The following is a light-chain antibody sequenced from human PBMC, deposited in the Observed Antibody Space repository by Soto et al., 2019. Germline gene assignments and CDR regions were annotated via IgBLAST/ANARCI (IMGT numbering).Light chain of an antibody. CDR2: NNI. V-gene: IGLV1-40*01. CDR1: SSNIGANHG. J-gene: IGLJ3*02. CDR3: QSYDSNLTGWV. Sequence: QSVLTQPPSVSGAPGQRVTISCTGSSSNIGANHGVHWYQYLPGTAPKLLIYNNINRPSGVSDRFSGSKSGTSASLAITGLQAEDEADYYCQSYDSNLTGWVFGGGTKLTVL.